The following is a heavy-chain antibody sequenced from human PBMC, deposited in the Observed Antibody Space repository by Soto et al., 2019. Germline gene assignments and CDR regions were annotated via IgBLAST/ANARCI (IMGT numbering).Heavy chain of an antibody. J-gene: IGHJ5*02. CDR1: GGTFSSYA. CDR3: ARAPLNYYDSSGYYFNWFDP. D-gene: IGHD3-22*01. CDR2: IIPIFGTA. Sequence: ASVKVSCKASGGTFSSYAISWVRQAPGQGLEWMGGIIPIFGTANYAQKFQGRVTITADESTSTAYMELSSLRSEDTAVYYCARAPLNYYDSSGYYFNWFDPWGQGTLVTVSS. V-gene: IGHV1-69*13.